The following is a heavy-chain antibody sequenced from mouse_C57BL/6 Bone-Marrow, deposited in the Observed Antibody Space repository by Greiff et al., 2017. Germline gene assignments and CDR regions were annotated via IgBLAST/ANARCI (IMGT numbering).Heavy chain of an antibody. D-gene: IGHD1-1*01. CDR1: GYTFTDYY. CDR3: ARDIYYYGSSYDWFAY. Sequence: VQLQQSGPALVKPGASVKISCKASGYTFTDYYMNWVKQSHGKSLEWIGDINPNNGGTSYNQKFKGKATLTVDKSSSTAYMELRSLTSEDSAVYYCARDIYYYGSSYDWFAYWGQGTLVTVSA. CDR2: INPNNGGT. V-gene: IGHV1-26*01. J-gene: IGHJ3*01.